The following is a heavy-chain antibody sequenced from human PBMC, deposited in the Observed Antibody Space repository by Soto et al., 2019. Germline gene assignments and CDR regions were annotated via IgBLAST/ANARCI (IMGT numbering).Heavy chain of an antibody. CDR3: VRESVASGPNYFDT. V-gene: IGHV4-30-2*06. CDR2: IYHSGST. J-gene: IGHJ5*02. Sequence: PSETLSLTYSVSGGTITSGRSSWNWIRQSPGKGLEWIAYIYHSGSTYYNPSLKSRVTISVDRSENQFSLKLTSVTAADTAVYYCVRESVASGPNYFDTWGPGTLVTVSS. CDR1: GGTITSGRSS. D-gene: IGHD6-6*01.